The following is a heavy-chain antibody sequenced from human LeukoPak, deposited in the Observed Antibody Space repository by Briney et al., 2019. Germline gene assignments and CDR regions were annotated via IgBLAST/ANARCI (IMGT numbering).Heavy chain of an antibody. V-gene: IGHV1-8*01. CDR2: MNPNRGNK. CDR3: ARWIRGVFYGMDV. D-gene: IGHD2-2*03. J-gene: IGHJ6*02. CDR1: GYTFTSYD. Sequence: AAVKVSFKASGYTFTSYDINWVRHATGQGLEWMGWMNPNRGNKGYAQKFQGRVSITMKTSISTAYMELSSLRSEDTAVYYCARWIRGVFYGMDVWGQGTTVTVSS.